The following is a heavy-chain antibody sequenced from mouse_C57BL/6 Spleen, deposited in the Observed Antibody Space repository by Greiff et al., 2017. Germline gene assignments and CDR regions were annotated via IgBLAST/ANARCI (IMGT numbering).Heavy chain of an antibody. J-gene: IGHJ2*01. CDR2: IDPANGNT. CDR3: ARAPLYYCGSSGYVDY. Sequence: EVQLQQSVAELVRPGASVKLSCTASGFNIKNNYMHWVKQRPEQGLEWIGRIDPANGNTKYTPKFQGKATITADTSSTTAYLQLSSLTSEDTAIYYCARAPLYYCGSSGYVDYWGQGTTLTVSS. D-gene: IGHD1-1*01. CDR1: GFNIKNNY. V-gene: IGHV14-3*01.